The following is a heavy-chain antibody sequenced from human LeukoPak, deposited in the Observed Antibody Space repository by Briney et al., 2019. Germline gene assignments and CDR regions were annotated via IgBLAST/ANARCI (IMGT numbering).Heavy chain of an antibody. Sequence: SETLSLTCTVSGGSISSGDYYWSWIRQPPGKGLEWIGYIYYSGSTYYNPSLKSRVTISVDTSKNQFSLKLSSVTAADTAVYYCARAIIPGYQLFVTVVTPVAFDIWGQGTMVTVSS. V-gene: IGHV4-30-4*01. CDR3: ARAIIPGYQLFVTVVTPVAFDI. J-gene: IGHJ3*02. CDR1: GGSISSGDYY. D-gene: IGHD4-23*01. CDR2: IYYSGST.